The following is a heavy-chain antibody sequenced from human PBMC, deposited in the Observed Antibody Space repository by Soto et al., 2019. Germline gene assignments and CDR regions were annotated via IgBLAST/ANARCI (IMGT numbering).Heavy chain of an antibody. D-gene: IGHD4-4*01. J-gene: IGHJ6*02. CDR3: ARSRDGYSFYFYYGMDG. CDR1: GFIFTSYG. V-gene: IGHV3-30*03. CDR2: ILHDGSAE. Sequence: LRLSWAASGFIFTSYGMHWVRQAPGKGLEWMALILHDGSAEYYADSVKGRFTISRDNSKNTLYLQMNSLTAEDTAVYYCARSRDGYSFYFYYGMDGWGQGTTVTVSS.